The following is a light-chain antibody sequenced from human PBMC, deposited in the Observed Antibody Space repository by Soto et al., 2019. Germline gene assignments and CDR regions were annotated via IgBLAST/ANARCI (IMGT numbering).Light chain of an antibody. CDR2: GAS. J-gene: IGKJ5*01. Sequence: DIVMTQSPATLSVSPGERATLYCRASQSISGIYLAWYQQKPGQPPRLLIYGASTRATGIPARFSGSGSGTEFTLTISSLQSEDFAVYYCQQYNNWPPTFGQGTRLEI. V-gene: IGKV3-15*01. CDR1: QSISGIY. CDR3: QQYNNWPPT.